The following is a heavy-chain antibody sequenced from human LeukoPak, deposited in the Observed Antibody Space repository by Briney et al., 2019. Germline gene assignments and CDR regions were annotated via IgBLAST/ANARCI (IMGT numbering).Heavy chain of an antibody. V-gene: IGHV1-2*02. CDR2: INPNSGGT. D-gene: IGHD6-19*01. CDR1: GYTFTGYY. CDR3: ARADGYSSGWYRSVYGY. Sequence: ASVKVSCKASGYTFTGYYMHWVRQAPGQGLEWMGWINPNSGGTNYAQKFQGRVTMTRDTSISTAYMELSRLRSDDTAVYYCARADGYSSGWYRSVYGYWDQGTLVTVSS. J-gene: IGHJ4*02.